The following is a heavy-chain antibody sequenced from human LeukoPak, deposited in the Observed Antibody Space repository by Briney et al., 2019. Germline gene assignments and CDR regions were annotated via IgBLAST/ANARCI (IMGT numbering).Heavy chain of an antibody. Sequence: GGSLRLSCAASGFIFSDYGIHWVRQAPGKGLEWVAVIWYDGTNKYYGDSVKGRFTISRDNSKNTLYLQMNSLRAEDTAVYYCAKDRGSYSTTADSWGQGTLVTVSS. V-gene: IGHV3-33*06. D-gene: IGHD1-26*01. CDR1: GFIFSDYG. CDR2: IWYDGTNK. J-gene: IGHJ5*01. CDR3: AKDRGSYSTTADS.